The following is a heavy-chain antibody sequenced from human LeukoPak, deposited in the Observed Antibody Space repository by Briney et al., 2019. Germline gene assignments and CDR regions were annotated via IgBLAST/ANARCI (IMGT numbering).Heavy chain of an antibody. CDR3: ARTVVVAATHAFDI. CDR1: GGSISSYY. J-gene: IGHJ3*02. Sequence: PSETLSLTCTVSGGSISSYYWSWIRQPPGKGLEWIGYIYYSGSTNYNPSLKSRVTISVDTSKNQFSLKLSSVTAADTAVYYCARTVVVAATHAFDIWGQGTMVTVSS. CDR2: IYYSGST. V-gene: IGHV4-59*01. D-gene: IGHD2-15*01.